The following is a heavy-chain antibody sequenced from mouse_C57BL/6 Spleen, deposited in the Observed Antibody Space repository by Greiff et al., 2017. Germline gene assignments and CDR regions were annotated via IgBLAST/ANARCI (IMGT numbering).Heavy chain of an antibody. J-gene: IGHJ2*01. CDR2: IDPSDSYT. D-gene: IGHD2-3*01. V-gene: IGHV1-50*01. CDR3: ARNDGYPGGYYFDY. Sequence: VQLQQSGAELVKPGASVKLSCKASGYTFTSYWMQWVKQRPGQGLEWIGEIDPSDSYTNDNQQFKGNATLTVDPSSSTAYMQLSSLTSEDSAVYYCARNDGYPGGYYFDYWGQGTTLTVSS. CDR1: GYTFTSYW.